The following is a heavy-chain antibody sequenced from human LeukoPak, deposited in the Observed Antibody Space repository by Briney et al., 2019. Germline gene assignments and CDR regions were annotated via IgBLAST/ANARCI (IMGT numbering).Heavy chain of an antibody. D-gene: IGHD2-15*01. J-gene: IGHJ4*02. Sequence: SETLSLTCAVYGGSFSGYYWSWIRQPPGKGLEWIGEINHSGSTNYNPSLKSRVTISVDTSKNQFSLKLSSVTAADTAVYYCATDPVLGYCSGGSCHREVYWGQGTLVTVSS. V-gene: IGHV4-34*01. CDR3: ATDPVLGYCSGGSCHREVY. CDR2: INHSGST. CDR1: GGSFSGYY.